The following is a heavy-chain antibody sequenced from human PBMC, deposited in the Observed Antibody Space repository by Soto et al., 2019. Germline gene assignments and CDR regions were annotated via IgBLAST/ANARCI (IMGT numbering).Heavy chain of an antibody. V-gene: IGHV3-30*02. CDR3: ARDGVGGNAFRGYFDY. Sequence: GGSLRLSCAASESIFRCCGMHWVRQAPGKGLEWVAIIRYDGSNEEYADSVKGRFTISRDNSKNILYLQMNSLRTEDSAVYYCARDGVGGNAFRGYFDYWGQGALVTVSS. J-gene: IGHJ4*02. D-gene: IGHD1-26*01. CDR2: IRYDGSNE. CDR1: ESIFRCCG.